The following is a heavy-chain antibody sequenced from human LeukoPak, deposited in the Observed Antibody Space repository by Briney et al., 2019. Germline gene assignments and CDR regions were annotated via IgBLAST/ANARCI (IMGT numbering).Heavy chain of an antibody. D-gene: IGHD3-16*02. J-gene: IGHJ2*01. CDR3: ARVGYRYWYFDL. Sequence: PSETLSLTCTVSGGSTSRYYWSWIRQPPGKGLEWIGYIYYSGSTNYNPSLKSRVTISVDTSKNQFSLKLSSVTAADTAVYYCARVGYRYWYFDLWGRGTLVTVSS. CDR1: GGSTSRYY. V-gene: IGHV4-59*01. CDR2: IYYSGST.